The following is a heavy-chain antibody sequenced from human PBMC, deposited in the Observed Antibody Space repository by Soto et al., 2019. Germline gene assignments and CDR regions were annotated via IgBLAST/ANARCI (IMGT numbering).Heavy chain of an antibody. D-gene: IGHD3-16*01. CDR2: IYWDDDK. V-gene: IGHV2-5*02. CDR1: GFSRTTRGVC. CDR3: AHIPNYYQYDWFDP. Sequence: QITLKESGPTLVKPTQTLTLTCTFSGFSRTTRGVCVGWIRQPPGKALECLSLIYWDDDKRYSPFLQSRLSITKDTSKNQVVLTMTNVDPVDTATYYCAHIPNYYQYDWFDPWGQGTLVSVSS. J-gene: IGHJ5*02.